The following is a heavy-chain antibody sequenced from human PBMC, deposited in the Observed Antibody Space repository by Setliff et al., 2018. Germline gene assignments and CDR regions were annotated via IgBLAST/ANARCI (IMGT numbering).Heavy chain of an antibody. CDR2: MNPNSGNT. Sequence: GASVKVSCKASGYTFTSYDINWVRQATGQGLEWMGWMNPNSGNTGYAQKLQGRVTMTTDTSTSTAYMELRSLRSDDTAVYYCARDAWDYGDYGGRYWFDYWGQGTLVTVSS. CDR1: GYTFTSYD. CDR3: ARDAWDYGDYGGRYWFDY. D-gene: IGHD4-17*01. J-gene: IGHJ4*02. V-gene: IGHV1-8*02.